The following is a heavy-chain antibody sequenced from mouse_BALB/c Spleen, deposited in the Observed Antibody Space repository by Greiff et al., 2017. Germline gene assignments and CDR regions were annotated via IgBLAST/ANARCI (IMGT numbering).Heavy chain of an antibody. D-gene: IGHD2-2*01. CDR1: GFSLPSYG. CDR2: IWAGGST. Sequence: VKLVESGPGLVAPSQSLSITCTVSGFSLPSYGVHWVRQPPGKGLEWLGVIWAGGSTNYNSALMSRLSISKDNSKSQVFLKMNSLQTDDTAMYYCARIYYGYDGAMDYWGQGTSVTVSS. J-gene: IGHJ4*01. V-gene: IGHV2-9*02. CDR3: ARIYYGYDGAMDY.